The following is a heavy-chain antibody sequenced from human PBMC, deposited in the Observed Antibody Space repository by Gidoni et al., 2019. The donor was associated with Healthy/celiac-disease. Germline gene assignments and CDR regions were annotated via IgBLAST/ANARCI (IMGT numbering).Heavy chain of an antibody. D-gene: IGHD1-26*01. Sequence: QITLKESGPTLVKPKQTLPLTCTFSGFSLSTSGVGVGWIRQPPGKALEWLALIYWDDDKRYSPSLKSRLTITKDTTKNQVVLTMTNMDPVDTAKYDCAHRHSRGVWEADDAFDIWGQGTMVTVSS. CDR1: GFSLSTSGVG. J-gene: IGHJ3*02. V-gene: IGHV2-5*02. CDR2: IYWDDDK. CDR3: AHRHSRGVWEADDAFDI.